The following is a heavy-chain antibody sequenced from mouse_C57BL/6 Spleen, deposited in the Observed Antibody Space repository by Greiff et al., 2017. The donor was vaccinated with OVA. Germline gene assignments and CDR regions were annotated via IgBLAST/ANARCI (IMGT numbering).Heavy chain of an antibody. J-gene: IGHJ4*01. CDR2: INYDGSST. Sequence: DVMLVESEGGLVQPGSSMKLSCTASGFTFSDYYMAWVRQVPEKGLEWVANINYDGSSTYYLDSLKSRFIISRDNAKNILYLQMSSLKSEDTATYYCARGGAFYDFRGAMDYWGQGTSVTVSS. V-gene: IGHV5-16*01. D-gene: IGHD2-3*01. CDR3: ARGGAFYDFRGAMDY. CDR1: GFTFSDYY.